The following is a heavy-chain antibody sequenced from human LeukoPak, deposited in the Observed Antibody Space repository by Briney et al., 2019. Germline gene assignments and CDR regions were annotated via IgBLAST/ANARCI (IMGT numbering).Heavy chain of an antibody. CDR1: GGSISSYS. V-gene: IGHV4-4*07. D-gene: IGHD3-22*01. CDR3: ARASNGSCYYFTT. CDR2: IYTSGST. Sequence: PSETLSLTCTVSGGSISSYSWNWVRQPAGKGLEWIGRIYTSGSTNYNPSLKSRVTMSVDTSKNQFSLKLSSVTAADTAIYYCARASNGSCYYFTTGAREPWSPSPQ. J-gene: IGHJ4*02.